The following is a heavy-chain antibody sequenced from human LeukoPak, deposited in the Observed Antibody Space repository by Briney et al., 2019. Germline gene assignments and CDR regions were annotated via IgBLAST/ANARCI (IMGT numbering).Heavy chain of an antibody. Sequence: NASQTLSLTCTVSGGSISSGGYYWSWIRQPPGKGLEWIGYIYHSGSTYYNPSLKSRVTISVDRSKNQFSLKLSSVTAADTAVYYCARLGSSWNYYFDYWGQGTLVTVSS. CDR2: IYHSGST. J-gene: IGHJ4*02. V-gene: IGHV4-30-2*01. CDR1: GGSISSGGYY. D-gene: IGHD6-13*01. CDR3: ARLGSSWNYYFDY.